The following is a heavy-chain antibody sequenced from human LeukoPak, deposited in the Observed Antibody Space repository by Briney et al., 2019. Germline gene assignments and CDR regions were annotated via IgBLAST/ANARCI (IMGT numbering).Heavy chain of an antibody. D-gene: IGHD3-10*01. CDR1: GHTFTSYD. CDR3: ARMDYASGSANNWFDP. CDR2: VNPNSGNT. Sequence: ASVKVSCKASGHTFTSYDINWVRQAAGQGLEWMGWVNPNSGNTGYAQIFQGRVTITRNTSISTAYMELSSLRSEDTAVYYCARMDYASGSANNWFDPWGQGTLVIVSS. J-gene: IGHJ5*02. V-gene: IGHV1-8*01.